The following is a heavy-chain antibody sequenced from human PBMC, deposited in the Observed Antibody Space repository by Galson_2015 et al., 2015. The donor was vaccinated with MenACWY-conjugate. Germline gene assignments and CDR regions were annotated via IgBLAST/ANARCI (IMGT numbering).Heavy chain of an antibody. CDR3: ARGWGLLRGNWFDP. V-gene: IGHV4-39*07. J-gene: IGHJ5*02. CDR2: INHSGST. D-gene: IGHD1-26*01. Sequence: LTCTVSGGSISSSSYYWGWIRQPPGKGLEWIGEINHSGSTNYNPSLKSRVTISVDTSKNQFSLKLSSVTAADTAVYYCARGWGLLRGNWFDPWGQGTLVTVSS. CDR1: GGSISSSSYY.